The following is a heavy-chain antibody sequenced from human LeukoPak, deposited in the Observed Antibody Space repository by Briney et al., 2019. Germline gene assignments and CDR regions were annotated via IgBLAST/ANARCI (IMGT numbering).Heavy chain of an antibody. J-gene: IGHJ4*02. D-gene: IGHD4-23*01. CDR1: GGSISSYY. CDR3: AREGGYGGIH. V-gene: IGHV4-59*01. Sequence: SETLSLTCTVSGGSISSYYWSWIRQPPGKGLEWIGYIYYSGSTNYNPSLKSRVTISVDTSKNQFSLKLSSVTAADTAVYYCAREGGYGGIHWGQGTLVTVSS. CDR2: IYYSGST.